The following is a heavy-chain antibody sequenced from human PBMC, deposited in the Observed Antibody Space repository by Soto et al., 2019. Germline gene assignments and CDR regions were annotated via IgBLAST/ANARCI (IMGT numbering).Heavy chain of an antibody. CDR3: ARHLTTWENWFGP. CDR2: IYYSGST. J-gene: IGHJ5*02. V-gene: IGHV4-59*08. Sequence: PSETLSLTCTVSGGSISSYYWSWIRQPPGKGLEWIGYIYYSGSTNYNPSLKSRVTISVDTSKNQFSLKLSSVTAADTAVYYCARHLTTWENWFGPWGQGTLVTVSS. CDR1: GGSISSYY. D-gene: IGHD4-17*01.